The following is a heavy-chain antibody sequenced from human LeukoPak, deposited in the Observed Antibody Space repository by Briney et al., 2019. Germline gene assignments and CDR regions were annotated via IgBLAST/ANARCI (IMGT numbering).Heavy chain of an antibody. CDR3: ARESRVVAGAAFDI. V-gene: IGHV3-53*01. J-gene: IGHJ3*02. CDR2: IHSGGST. Sequence: GGSLRLPCAASGFTVSSNYMSWVRQAPGKGLEWVSVIHSGGSTYYADSVRGRFTISRDNSKNTLYLQMNSLRAEDTAVYYCARESRVVAGAAFDIWGQGTMVTVSS. D-gene: IGHD3-22*01. CDR1: GFTVSSNY.